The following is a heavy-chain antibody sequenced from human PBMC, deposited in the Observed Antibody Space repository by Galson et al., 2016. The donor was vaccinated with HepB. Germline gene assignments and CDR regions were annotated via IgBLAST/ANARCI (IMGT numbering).Heavy chain of an antibody. CDR3: AKERGFYASGSFASYDF. Sequence: SLRLSCAASGFTFSSYSMNWVRQAPGKGLEWVSNIRSGGDTYYADSLKGRFTVSRDDSRNMLYLQMNSLRVDDTAVYSCAKERGFYASGSFASYDFWGQGTLVTVSS. J-gene: IGHJ4*02. CDR2: IRSGGDT. CDR1: GFTFSSYS. V-gene: IGHV3-23*01. D-gene: IGHD3-10*01.